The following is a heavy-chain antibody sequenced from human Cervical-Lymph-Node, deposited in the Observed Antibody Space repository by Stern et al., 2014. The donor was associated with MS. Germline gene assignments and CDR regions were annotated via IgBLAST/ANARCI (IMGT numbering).Heavy chain of an antibody. J-gene: IGHJ6*02. CDR2: IKSKTDDETP. CDR1: GFTFSSAW. CDR3: STEYHYYGLDV. V-gene: IGHV3-15*01. Sequence: DQLVQSGGGLVKPGGSLKLSCEASGFTFSSAWLSWVRQAPGKGLEWVGRIKSKTDDETPDYAAPVKGRFTISKDESKNTLYLLMNALKTEDTAVYYCSTEYHYYGLDVGGQGTTVTVSS. D-gene: IGHD3-22*01.